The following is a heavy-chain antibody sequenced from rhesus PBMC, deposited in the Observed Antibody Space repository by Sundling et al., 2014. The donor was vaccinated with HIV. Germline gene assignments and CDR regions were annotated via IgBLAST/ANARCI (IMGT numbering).Heavy chain of an antibody. D-gene: IGHD5-24*01. Sequence: QVQLQETGPGLVKPSETLSLTCAVSGGSVSGYYWNWIRQPPGKGLEWIGYIGGTGGNTYYNPSLKSRVTISTDTSKNQLSLKLSSVTVADTAVYYCASGRRYGGFDFWGQGLRVTVSS. CDR3: ASGRRYGGFDF. V-gene: IGHV4-165*02. CDR2: IGGTGGNT. CDR1: GGSVSGYY. J-gene: IGHJ3*01.